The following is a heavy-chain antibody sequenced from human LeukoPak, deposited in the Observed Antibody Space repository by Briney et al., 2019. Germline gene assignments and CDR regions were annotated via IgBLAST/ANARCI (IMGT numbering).Heavy chain of an antibody. Sequence: SETLSLTCTVSGHSISSDYYWAWVRQPPGKGLEWIGSIYHSGSTYYGPALKSRVTISVDTSKNQFSLKLSSVTAADTAVYYCARTPLNYGIDYWGQGTLVTVSS. D-gene: IGHD4-17*01. CDR2: IYHSGST. J-gene: IGHJ4*02. V-gene: IGHV4-38-2*02. CDR3: ARTPLNYGIDY. CDR1: GHSISSDYY.